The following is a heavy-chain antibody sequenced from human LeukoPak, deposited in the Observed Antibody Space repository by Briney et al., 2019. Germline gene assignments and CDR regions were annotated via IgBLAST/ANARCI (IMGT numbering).Heavy chain of an antibody. J-gene: IGHJ5*02. D-gene: IGHD3-10*01. CDR3: AREGHITMVQGVYNWFDP. CDR2: INHSGST. CDR1: GGSFSGYY. V-gene: IGHV4-34*01. Sequence: PSETLSLTCAVYGGSFSGYYWSWIRQPPGKGLEWIGEINHSGSTNYNPPLKSRVTISVDTSKNQFSLKLSSVTAADTAVYYCAREGHITMVQGVYNWFDPWGQGTLVTVSS.